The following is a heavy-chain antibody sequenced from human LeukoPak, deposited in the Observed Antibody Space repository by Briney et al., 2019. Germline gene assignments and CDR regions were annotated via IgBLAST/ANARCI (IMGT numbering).Heavy chain of an antibody. CDR3: ARVWDFGVVITPGPPPLFDY. D-gene: IGHD3-3*01. Sequence: MASETLSLTCAVSGDSVTSSNWWSWVRQPPGKGLEWIGEIYHSGATNYNPSLKSRVTISLDQSKDQLSLKLTSVTAADTAVYYRARVWDFGVVITPGPPPLFDYWGQGTLVTVSS. CDR2: IYHSGAT. V-gene: IGHV4-4*02. J-gene: IGHJ4*02. CDR1: GDSVTSSNW.